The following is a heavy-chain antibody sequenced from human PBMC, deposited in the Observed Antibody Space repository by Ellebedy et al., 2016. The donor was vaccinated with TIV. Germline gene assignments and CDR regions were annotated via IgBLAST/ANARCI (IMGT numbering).Heavy chain of an antibody. CDR2: INHSGST. J-gene: IGHJ4*02. V-gene: IGHV4-34*01. CDR1: GGSFSGYY. D-gene: IGHD3-10*01. CDR3: ARGLVVREPGLHY. Sequence: SETLSLTXAVYGGSFSGYYWSWIRQPPGKGLEWIGEINHSGSTNYNPSLKSRVTISVDTSKNQFSLKLSSVTAADTAVYDCARGLVVREPGLHYWGQGTLVTVSS.